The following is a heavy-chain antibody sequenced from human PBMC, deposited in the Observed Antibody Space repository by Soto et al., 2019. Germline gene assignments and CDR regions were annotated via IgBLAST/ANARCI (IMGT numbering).Heavy chain of an antibody. D-gene: IGHD3-3*01. CDR1: GFTFNSYY. CDR3: AGERGGRTTRAFDI. CDR2: IRQDGSDK. Sequence: EVQLVESGGGLVQPGGSLRLSCAASGFTFNSYYMTWVRQAPGKGLEWVANIRQDGSDKYYVGSVKGRFTISRDNAKKSRYLQMNGLRAEDTAVYYCAGERGGRTTRAFDIWGQGTMVTVSS. J-gene: IGHJ3*02. V-gene: IGHV3-7*04.